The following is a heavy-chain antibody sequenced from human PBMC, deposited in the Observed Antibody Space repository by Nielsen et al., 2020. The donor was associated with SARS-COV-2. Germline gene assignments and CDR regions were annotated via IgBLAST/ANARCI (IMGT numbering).Heavy chain of an antibody. CDR3: ARAGWFGELGPGY. V-gene: IGHV1-69*13. CDR2: IIPIFGTA. J-gene: IGHJ4*02. D-gene: IGHD3-10*01. Sequence: SVKVSCKASGGTFSSYAISWVRQAPGQGLEWMGGIIPIFGTANYAQKFQGRVTITADESTSTAYMELSSLRSEDTAVYYCARAGWFGELGPGYWGQGTLVTVSS. CDR1: GGTFSSYA.